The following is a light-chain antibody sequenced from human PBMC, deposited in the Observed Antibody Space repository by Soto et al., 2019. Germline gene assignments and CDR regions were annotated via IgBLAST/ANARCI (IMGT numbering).Light chain of an antibody. CDR2: GAS. CDR3: QQYGSSPIT. CDR1: QSVSSSY. V-gene: IGKV3-20*01. Sequence: EIVMTQSPATLSLSPGERATLSCRASQSVSSSYLAWYQQKPGQAPRLLIYGASSRATGIPDRFSGSGSGTDFTLTISRLEPEDFAVYYCQQYGSSPITFGQGRRPEIK. J-gene: IGKJ5*01.